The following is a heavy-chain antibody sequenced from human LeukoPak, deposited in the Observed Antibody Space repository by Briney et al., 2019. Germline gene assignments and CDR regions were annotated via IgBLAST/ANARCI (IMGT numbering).Heavy chain of an antibody. CDR1: GFTFSSYS. V-gene: IGHV3-21*01. D-gene: IGHD3-22*01. CDR3: ARGGYYDSGGYFDWFDP. CDR2: ISSSSSYI. J-gene: IGHJ5*02. Sequence: PGGSLRLSRAASGFTFSSYSMNWVRQAPGKGLEWVSSISSSSSYIYYADSVKGRFTISRDNAKNSLYLQMNSLRAEDTAVYYCARGGYYDSGGYFDWFDPWGQGTLVTVSS.